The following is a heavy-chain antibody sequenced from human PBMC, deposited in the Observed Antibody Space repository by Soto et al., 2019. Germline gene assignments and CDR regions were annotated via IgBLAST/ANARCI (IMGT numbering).Heavy chain of an antibody. Sequence: SETLSLTCSVSGGSVSNKTYYWSWIRQPPGKRLEWIGYVYYSGTTNYNPSLKSRVTISVDLSKNQFSLRLSSVTTADTALYYCARVIAVGATGFDYWGQGTLVTVSS. J-gene: IGHJ4*02. D-gene: IGHD1-26*01. CDR2: VYYSGTT. CDR1: GGSVSNKTYY. CDR3: ARVIAVGATGFDY. V-gene: IGHV4-61*01.